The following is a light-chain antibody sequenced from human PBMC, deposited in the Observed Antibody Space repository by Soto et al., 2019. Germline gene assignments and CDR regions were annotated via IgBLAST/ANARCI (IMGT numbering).Light chain of an antibody. V-gene: IGKV1-16*02. CDR2: GGS. CDR1: QGIGNS. CDR3: QQYYAYPFT. Sequence: DIQMTQSPSSLSASVGDRVTITCRASQGIGNSLAWFQQKPGKAPKSLIYGGSSLQSGVPSKFSGSGSGTDFTLTISSLQPEDSATYYFQQYYAYPFTFGPGTKVDV. J-gene: IGKJ3*01.